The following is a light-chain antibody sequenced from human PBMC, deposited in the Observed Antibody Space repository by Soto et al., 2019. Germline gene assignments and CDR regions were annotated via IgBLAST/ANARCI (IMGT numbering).Light chain of an antibody. J-gene: IGLJ3*02. CDR3: SSYTSSSTPAV. CDR2: EVS. CDR1: SSDVGGYNY. V-gene: IGLV2-14*01. Sequence: QSVLTQPASVSGSPGQSITISCTGTSSDVGGYNYVSWYQQHPGKAPKLMICEVSNRPSGVSNRFSGSKSGNTASLTISGLQAEDEADYYCSSYTSSSTPAVFGGGTKVTVL.